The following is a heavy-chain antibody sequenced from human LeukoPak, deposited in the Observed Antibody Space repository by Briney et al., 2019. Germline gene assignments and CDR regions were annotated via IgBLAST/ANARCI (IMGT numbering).Heavy chain of an antibody. J-gene: IGHJ4*02. Sequence: SETLSLTCTVSGGSISSYYWSWIRQPPGKGLEWIGYIYYSGSTNYNPSLKSRVTISVDTSKNQFSLKLSSVTAADTAVYYCARGRDGYDELDYWGQGALVTVSS. CDR1: GGSISSYY. D-gene: IGHD5-24*01. V-gene: IGHV4-59*01. CDR3: ARGRDGYDELDY. CDR2: IYYSGST.